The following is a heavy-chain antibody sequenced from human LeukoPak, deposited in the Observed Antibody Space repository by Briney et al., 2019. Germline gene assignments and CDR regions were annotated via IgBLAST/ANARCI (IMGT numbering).Heavy chain of an antibody. D-gene: IGHD6-6*01. V-gene: IGHV1-69*04. CDR3: AADFGPEYSSSSSIDY. CDR1: GGTFSSYA. CDR2: IIPILGIA. Sequence: VASVKVSCKASGGTFSSYAISWVRQAPGQGLEWMGRIIPILGIANYAQKFQGRVTITADKSTSTAYMELSSLRSEDTAVYYCAADFGPEYSSSSSIDYWGQGTLVTVSS. J-gene: IGHJ4*02.